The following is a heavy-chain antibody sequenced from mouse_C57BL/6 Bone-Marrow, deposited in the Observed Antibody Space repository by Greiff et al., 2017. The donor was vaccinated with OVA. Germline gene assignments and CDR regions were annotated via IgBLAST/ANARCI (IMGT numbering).Heavy chain of an antibody. V-gene: IGHV1-7*01. J-gene: IGHJ4*01. D-gene: IGHD2-12*01. Sequence: QVQLQQSGAELAKPGASVKLSCKASGYTFTSYWMHWVKQRPGQGLEWIGYINPSSGYTKSNQKVKDKATLTADKYSRTAFMQLSSLTSANSAFYYRARSYSGHAMDYWGQGTSVTVSS. CDR2: INPSSGYT. CDR1: GYTFTSYW. CDR3: ARSYSGHAMDY.